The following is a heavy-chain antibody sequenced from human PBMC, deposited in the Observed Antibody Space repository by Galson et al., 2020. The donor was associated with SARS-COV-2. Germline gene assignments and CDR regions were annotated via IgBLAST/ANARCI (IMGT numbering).Heavy chain of an antibody. V-gene: IGHV3-30*03. CDR1: GFTFSSYG. D-gene: IGHD5-18*01. CDR3: ASSLQLWSHVDY. J-gene: IGHJ4*02. Sequence: GESLKISCAASGFTFSSYGMHWVRQAPGKGLEWVAVISYDGSNKYYADSVKGRFTISRDNSKNTLYLQMNSLRAEDTAVYYCASSLQLWSHVDYWGQGTLVTVSS. CDR2: ISYDGSNK.